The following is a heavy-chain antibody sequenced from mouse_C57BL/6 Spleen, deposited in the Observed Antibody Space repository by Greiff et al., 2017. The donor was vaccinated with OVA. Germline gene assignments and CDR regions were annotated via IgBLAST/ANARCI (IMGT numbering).Heavy chain of an antibody. V-gene: IGHV2-6*01. CDR1: GFSLTSYG. CDR3: AREDSSVYAMDY. CDR2: IWGVGRT. D-gene: IGHD3-2*02. Sequence: VQRVESGPGLVAPSQSLSITCTVSGFSLTSYGVDWVRHSPGKGLAWLGVIWGVGRTNYNSALKSRLSISKDNTKSQVFLKMNSRQTDDTAMYYCAREDSSVYAMDYWGQGTSVTVSS. J-gene: IGHJ4*01.